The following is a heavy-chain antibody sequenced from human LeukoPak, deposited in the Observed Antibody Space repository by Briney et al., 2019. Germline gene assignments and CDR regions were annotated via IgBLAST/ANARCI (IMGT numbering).Heavy chain of an antibody. CDR3: ARGEGITIFGVPRYFDY. CDR1: GGSFSGYY. CDR2: INHSGST. J-gene: IGHJ4*02. Sequence: SETLSLTCAVYGGSFSGYYWSWIRQPPGKGLEWIGEINHSGSTNYNPSLKSRVTISVDTSKNQFSLKLSSVTAADTAVYYCARGEGITIFGVPRYFDYWGQGTLVTVSS. V-gene: IGHV4-34*01. D-gene: IGHD3-3*01.